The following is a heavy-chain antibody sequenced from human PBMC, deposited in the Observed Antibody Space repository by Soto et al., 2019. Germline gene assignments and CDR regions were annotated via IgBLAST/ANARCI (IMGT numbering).Heavy chain of an antibody. CDR3: ARRYYGGEGDY. CDR1: GDSIKTNKW. V-gene: IGHV4-4*02. CDR2: IYQSGRT. Sequence: QVHLQESGPGLVKPSGTLSLACAVAGDSIKTNKWWSWIRQSPGKGLEWIGEIYQSGRTYYNPSLESRVTISLDKSKNQFSLRLTSVTAADTAMYYCARRYYGGEGDYWCRGTLVIVSS. D-gene: IGHD3-16*01. J-gene: IGHJ4*02.